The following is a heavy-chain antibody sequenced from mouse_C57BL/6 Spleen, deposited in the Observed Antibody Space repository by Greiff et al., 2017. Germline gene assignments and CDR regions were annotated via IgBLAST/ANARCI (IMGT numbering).Heavy chain of an antibody. CDR3: ARGDYYGSSLGFDY. CDR2: IYPGSGST. Sequence: VKLQQSGAELVKPGASVKMSCKASGYTFTSYWITWVKQRPGQGLEWIGDIYPGSGSTNYNEKFKSKATLTVDTSSSTAYMQLSSLTSEDSAVYYCARGDYYGSSLGFDYWGQGTTLTVSS. J-gene: IGHJ2*01. D-gene: IGHD1-1*01. V-gene: IGHV1-55*01. CDR1: GYTFTSYW.